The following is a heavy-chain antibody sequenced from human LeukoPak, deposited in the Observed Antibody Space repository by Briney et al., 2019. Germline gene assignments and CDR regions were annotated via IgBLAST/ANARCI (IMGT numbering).Heavy chain of an antibody. V-gene: IGHV4-59*08. CDR1: GGSISSYY. D-gene: IGHD1-14*01. J-gene: IGHJ4*02. CDR2: IYYSGST. CDR3: ARHSGMAEYYFDY. Sequence: SETLSLTCTVSGGSISSYYWSWIRQPPGKGLEWIGYIYYSGSTNYNPSLKSRVTISVDTSKNQFSLKLSSVTAADTAVYYCARHSGMAEYYFDYRGQGTLVTVSS.